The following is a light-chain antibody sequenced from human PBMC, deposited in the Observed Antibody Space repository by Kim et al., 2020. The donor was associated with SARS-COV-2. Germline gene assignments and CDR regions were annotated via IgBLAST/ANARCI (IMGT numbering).Light chain of an antibody. CDR2: LAS. V-gene: IGKV2-28*01. CDR3: VQALQTPFT. CDR1: QSLLYSNGYNY. Sequence: DIVMTQSPLSLPVTPGEPASISCRSSQSLLYSNGYNYLDWYLQKPGQSPQLLICLASNRASGVPDRFSGSGSGTDFTLKISRVEAEDVGVYYCVQALQTPFTFGPGTKVDIK. J-gene: IGKJ3*01.